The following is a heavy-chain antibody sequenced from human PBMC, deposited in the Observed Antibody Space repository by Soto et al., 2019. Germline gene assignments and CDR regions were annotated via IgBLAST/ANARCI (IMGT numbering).Heavy chain of an antibody. Sequence: XSVKVSYKASGYTFTNYGISLVRQAPGQGLEWMGWISAYNGNTNYAQKLQGRVTMTTDTSTSTAYMELRRLRSDDTAVYYCARSRYSSSPGDIWGQGTMVTVSS. CDR1: GYTFTNYG. V-gene: IGHV1-18*01. CDR2: ISAYNGNT. D-gene: IGHD6-13*01. J-gene: IGHJ3*02. CDR3: ARSRYSSSPGDI.